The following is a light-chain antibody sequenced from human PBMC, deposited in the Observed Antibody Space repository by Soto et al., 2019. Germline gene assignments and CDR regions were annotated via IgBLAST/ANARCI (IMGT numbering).Light chain of an antibody. CDR3: CSYAGSSTDVV. J-gene: IGLJ2*01. CDR1: SSDVGSYNL. CDR2: EGS. Sequence: QSALTQPASVSGSPRQSITISCTGTSSDVGSYNLVSWYQQHPGKAPKLMIYEGSKRPSGVSNRFSGSKSGNTASLTISGLQADDEADYYCCSYAGSSTDVVFGGGTKVTVL. V-gene: IGLV2-23*01.